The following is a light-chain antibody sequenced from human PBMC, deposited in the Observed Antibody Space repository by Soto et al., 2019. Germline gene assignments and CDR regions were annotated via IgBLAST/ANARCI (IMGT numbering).Light chain of an antibody. CDR1: QSVSTY. CDR3: QQSRSWPPTIT. V-gene: IGKV3-11*01. Sequence: EIVMTQSPATLSVSPGERATLSCRASQSVSTYLAWYQQRPGQAPRLLIYDASYRATDIPPRFSGSGSGTDFTLTISSLEPEDFAVYYCQQSRSWPPTITFGQGTRLEIK. J-gene: IGKJ5*01. CDR2: DAS.